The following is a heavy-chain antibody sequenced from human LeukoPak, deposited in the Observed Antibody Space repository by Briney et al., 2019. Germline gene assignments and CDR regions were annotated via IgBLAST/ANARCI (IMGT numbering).Heavy chain of an antibody. J-gene: IGHJ5*02. CDR1: GFTFSSYS. CDR2: ISSSSSYI. CDR3: ARDQAVTGFDP. Sequence: GGSLRLSCAASGFTFSSYSMNWVRQAPEKGLEWVSSISSSSSYIYYADSVKGRFTISRDNAKNSLYLQMNSLRAEDTAVYYCARDQAVTGFDPWGQGTLVTVSS. D-gene: IGHD2-21*02. V-gene: IGHV3-21*01.